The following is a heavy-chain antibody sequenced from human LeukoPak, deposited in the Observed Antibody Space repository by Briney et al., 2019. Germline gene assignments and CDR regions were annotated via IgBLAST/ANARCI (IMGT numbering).Heavy chain of an antibody. CDR1: GFTFSDYY. J-gene: IGHJ5*02. D-gene: IGHD3-10*01. CDR2: ISGSGNTI. V-gene: IGHV3-11*04. Sequence: PGGSLRLSCAASGFTFSDYYMSWIRQAPGKGLEWVSYISGSGNTIYYADSMKGRFTISRDNAKNTLYLQMNSLRAEDTAVYYCVKPYYFSSGSLTWGQGTLVTVSS. CDR3: VKPYYFSSGSLT.